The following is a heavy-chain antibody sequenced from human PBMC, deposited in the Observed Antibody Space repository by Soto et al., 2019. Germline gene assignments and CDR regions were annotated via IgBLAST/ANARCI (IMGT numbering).Heavy chain of an antibody. J-gene: IGHJ4*02. D-gene: IGHD1-7*01. Sequence: GGSLRLSCAASGFTLSSYAMSWVRQAPGKGLEWVSAISGSGGSTYYADSVKGRFTISRDNSKNTLYLQMNSLRAEDTAVYYCAKWTIMTGTTFFDYWGQGTLVTVSS. CDR1: GFTLSSYA. CDR2: ISGSGGST. V-gene: IGHV3-23*01. CDR3: AKWTIMTGTTFFDY.